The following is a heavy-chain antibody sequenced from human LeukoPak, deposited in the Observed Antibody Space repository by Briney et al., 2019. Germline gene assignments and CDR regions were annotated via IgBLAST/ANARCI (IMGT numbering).Heavy chain of an antibody. D-gene: IGHD3-10*01. CDR3: ARDAGFGSGSYHDYYYGMDV. CDR2: ILSARRYI. V-gene: IGHV3-21*01. J-gene: IGHJ6*02. Sequence: PGGSLRLSCAASGFTFSSYNMNWVRQAPGKGLEWVSSILSARRYIYHADSVKGRFTISRDNAKNSLYLQMNSLRAEDTAVYYCARDAGFGSGSYHDYYYGMDVWGQGTTVTVSS. CDR1: GFTFSSYN.